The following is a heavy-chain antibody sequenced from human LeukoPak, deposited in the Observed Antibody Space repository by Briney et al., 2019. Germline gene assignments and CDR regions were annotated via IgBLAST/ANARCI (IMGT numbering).Heavy chain of an antibody. CDR1: GGSISSGSYY. CDR3: ARDVGSTVTTPYYYYYYMDV. V-gene: IGHV4-61*02. D-gene: IGHD4-17*01. J-gene: IGHJ6*03. Sequence: SQTLSLTCTVSGGSISSGSYYWSWIRQPAGKGLEWIGRIYTSGSTNYNPSLKSRVTISVDTSKNQFSLKLSSVTAADTAVYYCARDVGSTVTTPYYYYYYMDVWGKGTTVTISS. CDR2: IYTSGST.